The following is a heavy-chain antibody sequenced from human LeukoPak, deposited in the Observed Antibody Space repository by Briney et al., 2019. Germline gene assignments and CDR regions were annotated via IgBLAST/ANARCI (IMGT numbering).Heavy chain of an antibody. V-gene: IGHV3-74*03. Sequence: GGSLRLSCVASGFTFSNYWMHWVRQAPGKGPVWVSRINNDGSGTTYADSVKGRFTISRDNARNTLYLQMNSLRAEDTAVYYCARSDNGLDIWGQGTMVTVSS. J-gene: IGHJ3*02. CDR3: ARSDNGLDI. CDR2: INNDGSGT. D-gene: IGHD2-8*01. CDR1: GFTFSNYW.